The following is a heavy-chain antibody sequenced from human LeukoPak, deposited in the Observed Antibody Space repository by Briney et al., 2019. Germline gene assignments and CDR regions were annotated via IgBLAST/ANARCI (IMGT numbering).Heavy chain of an antibody. J-gene: IGHJ4*02. CDR2: ISSNSRNI. D-gene: IGHD5-12*01. Sequence: GGSLRLSCAASGFTFGSFEMNWVRQTPREALEWVSYISSNSRNIYYADSVKGRFTISRDNAKNSLYLQMNSLRAEDTAVYYCARALSYSGYDFDHWGQGTLVTVSS. V-gene: IGHV3-48*03. CDR3: ARALSYSGYDFDH. CDR1: GFTFGSFE.